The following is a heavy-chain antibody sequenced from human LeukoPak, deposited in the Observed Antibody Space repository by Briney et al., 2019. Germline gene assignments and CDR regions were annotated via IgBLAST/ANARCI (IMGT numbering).Heavy chain of an antibody. CDR2: INPSDGST. CDR1: GYSFTSYF. J-gene: IGHJ4*02. D-gene: IGHD5-24*01. V-gene: IGHV1-46*01. CDR3: ARDREGYNIYYFDY. Sequence: ASVKVSCKASGYSFTSYFMNWVRQAPGQGLEWMGRINPSDGSTKYAQKFQGRVTTTSDTSTSTVYMELSSLRSEDTAVYYCARDREGYNIYYFDYWGQGTLVTVSS.